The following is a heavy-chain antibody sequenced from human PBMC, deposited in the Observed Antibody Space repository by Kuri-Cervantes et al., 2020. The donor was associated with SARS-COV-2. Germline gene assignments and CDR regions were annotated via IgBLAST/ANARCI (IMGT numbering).Heavy chain of an antibody. CDR1: GFTFSSYA. J-gene: IGHJ6*02. D-gene: IGHD5-24*01. CDR2: ISYDGSNK. Sequence: GESLKISCAASGFTFSSYAMHWVRQAPGKGLEWVAVISYDGSNKYYADSVKGRFTISRDNSKNTLYLQMNSLRAEDTAVYYCARDHRDGYNWSSFFSGMDVWGQGTTVTVSS. V-gene: IGHV3-30-3*01. CDR3: ARDHRDGYNWSSFFSGMDV.